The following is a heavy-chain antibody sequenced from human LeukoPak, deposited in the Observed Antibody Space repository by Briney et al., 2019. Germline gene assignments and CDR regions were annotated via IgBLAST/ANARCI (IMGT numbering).Heavy chain of an antibody. CDR2: IRSDSSYM. CDR3: ARDRGFGELSLAY. V-gene: IGHV3-21*04. J-gene: IGHJ4*02. Sequence: GGSLRLSCVASGFTFSSYSMNWVRQAPGKGLEWVSCIRSDSSYMYYADSVKGRFTISRDNSKNTLYLQMNNLRAEDTAVYYCARDRGFGELSLAYWGQGALVTVSS. CDR1: GFTFSSYS. D-gene: IGHD3-10*01.